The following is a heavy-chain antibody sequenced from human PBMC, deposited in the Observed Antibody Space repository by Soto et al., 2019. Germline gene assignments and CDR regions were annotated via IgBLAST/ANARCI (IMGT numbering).Heavy chain of an antibody. D-gene: IGHD3-10*01. CDR1: GYTFTSYD. Sequence: ASVKVSCKASGYTFTSYDINWVRQATGQGLEWMGWMNPNSGNTGYAQKFQGRVTMTRNTSISTAYMELSSLRSEDTAVYYCARGNPSLWFGELFRFDPWGQGTLVTVSS. CDR3: ARGNPSLWFGELFRFDP. V-gene: IGHV1-8*01. CDR2: MNPNSGNT. J-gene: IGHJ5*02.